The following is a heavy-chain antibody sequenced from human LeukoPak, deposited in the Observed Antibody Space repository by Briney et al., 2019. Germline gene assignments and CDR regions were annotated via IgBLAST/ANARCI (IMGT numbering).Heavy chain of an antibody. CDR2: VYYSGST. V-gene: IGHV4-59*08. Sequence: SETLSLTCTVSGGSISSYYWSWIRQPPGKGLEWIGYVYYSGSTNYNPSLKSRVTISVDTSKNQFSLKLSSVTAADTAVYYCARGTSSGWYALDYWGQGTLVTVSS. D-gene: IGHD6-19*01. CDR1: GGSISSYY. J-gene: IGHJ4*02. CDR3: ARGTSSGWYALDY.